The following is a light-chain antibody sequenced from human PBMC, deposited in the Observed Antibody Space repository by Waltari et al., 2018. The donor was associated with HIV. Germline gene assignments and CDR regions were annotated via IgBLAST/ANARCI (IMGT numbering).Light chain of an antibody. J-gene: IGLJ3*02. CDR3: AARDDSLNAWV. CDR2: SNN. V-gene: IGLV1-44*01. CDR1: NSNVGSNL. Sequence: QSVLTQPPSASGTPGRRVTISCSGNNSNVGSNLVNWYRQVPGTAPKLLMFSNNQRPSGVPDRFSGSKSGTSASLAIRGLKSEDEADYYCAARDDSLNAWVFGGGTKVTVL.